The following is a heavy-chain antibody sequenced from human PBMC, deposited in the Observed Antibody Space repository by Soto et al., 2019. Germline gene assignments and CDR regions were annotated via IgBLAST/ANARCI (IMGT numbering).Heavy chain of an antibody. CDR2: IFHSGSA. D-gene: IGHD6-19*01. CDR3: ARDGTDNGSGLDYFDY. J-gene: IGHJ4*02. Sequence: SETLSLTCGVSGYSISSGDYWGWLRQPPGKGLEWIGSIFHSGSAYYNPSLKNRVTISVDTSKNEFSLRLTSVTAADTAVYYCARDGTDNGSGLDYFDYWGQGTLVTVSS. V-gene: IGHV4-38-2*02. CDR1: GYSISSGDY.